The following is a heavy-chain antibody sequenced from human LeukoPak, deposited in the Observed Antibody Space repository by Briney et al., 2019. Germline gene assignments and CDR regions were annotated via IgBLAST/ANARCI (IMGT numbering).Heavy chain of an antibody. J-gene: IGHJ1*01. CDR3: ARGSALSEYFQH. CDR2: IGISSGNT. Sequence: GGSLRLSCTASGFPFIEYSMNWVRQAPGKGLEWISYIGISSGNTKYADSVKGRFTISADSAKNSLYLQMNSLRVEDTAVYYCARGSALSEYFQHWGQGTLVTVSS. CDR1: GFPFIEYS. V-gene: IGHV3-48*04.